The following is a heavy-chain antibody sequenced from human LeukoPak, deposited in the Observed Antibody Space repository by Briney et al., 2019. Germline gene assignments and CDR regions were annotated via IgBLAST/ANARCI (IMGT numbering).Heavy chain of an antibody. V-gene: IGHV3-43D*03. Sequence: GGSLRLSCAASGFTLRNYAMSWVRQAPGKGLEWVSLISWDGGSTYYADSVKGRFTISRDNSKNSLYLQMNSLRAEDTALYYCAKGGGSYHLLLFDYWGQGTLVTVSS. J-gene: IGHJ4*02. CDR1: GFTLRNYA. CDR3: AKGGGSYHLLLFDY. D-gene: IGHD1-26*01. CDR2: ISWDGGST.